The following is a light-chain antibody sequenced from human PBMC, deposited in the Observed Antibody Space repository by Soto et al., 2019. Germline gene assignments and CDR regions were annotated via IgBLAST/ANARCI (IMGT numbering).Light chain of an antibody. CDR2: KAS. V-gene: IGKV1-5*03. CDR1: QTISSW. J-gene: IGKJ1*01. Sequence: DIQMTQSPSTLSGSVGDRVTITCRGSQTISSWLAWYQQKPGKAPKLLIYKASTLKSGVPSRFSGSGSGTEFTLTISSLQPADFATYYCQHYNSYSEAFGQGTKVDIK. CDR3: QHYNSYSEA.